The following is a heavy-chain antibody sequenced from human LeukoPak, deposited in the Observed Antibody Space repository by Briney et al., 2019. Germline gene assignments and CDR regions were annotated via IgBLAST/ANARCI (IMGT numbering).Heavy chain of an antibody. CDR2: FDPEDGET. J-gene: IGHJ4*02. V-gene: IGHV1-24*01. Sequence: GASVKVSCKTSGYIFTGYYMHWVRQAPGKGLEWMGGFDPEDGETIYAQKFQGRVTMTEDTSTDTAYMELSSLRSEDTAVYYCLLWFGELLFNYWGQGTLVTVSS. CDR3: LLWFGELLFNY. D-gene: IGHD3-10*01. CDR1: GYIFTGYY.